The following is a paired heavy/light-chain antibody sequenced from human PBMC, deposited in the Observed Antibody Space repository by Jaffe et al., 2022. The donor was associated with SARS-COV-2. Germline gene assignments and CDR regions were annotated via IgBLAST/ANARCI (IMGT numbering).Heavy chain of an antibody. Sequence: QVQLVESGGGVVQPGRSLRLSCAASGFTFSSYAMHWVRQAPGKGLEWVAVISYDGSNKYYADSVKGRFTISRDNSKNTLYLQMNSLRAEDTAVYYCARTTYYYDSSGYFPDFAAFDIWGQGTMVTVSS. CDR3: ARTTYYYDSSGYFPDFAAFDI. CDR2: ISYDGSNK. CDR1: GFTFSSYA. D-gene: IGHD3-22*01. J-gene: IGHJ3*02. V-gene: IGHV3-30-3*01.
Light chain of an antibody. Sequence: AIRMTQSPSSFSASTGDRVTITCRASQGISSYLAWYQQKPGKAPKLLIYAASTLQSGVPSRFSGSGSGTDFTLTISCLQSEDFATYYCQQYYSYPRTFGQGTKLEIK. CDR2: AAS. CDR1: QGISSY. J-gene: IGKJ2*01. V-gene: IGKV1-8*01. CDR3: QQYYSYPRT.